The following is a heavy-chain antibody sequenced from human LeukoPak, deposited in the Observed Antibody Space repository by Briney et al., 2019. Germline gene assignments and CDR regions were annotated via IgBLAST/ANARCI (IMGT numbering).Heavy chain of an antibody. CDR2: ISYDGSNK. CDR1: GFTFSSYG. D-gene: IGHD3-22*01. V-gene: IGHV3-30*18. J-gene: IGHJ4*02. CDR3: AKDSDEQSYYYDSSGLIDY. Sequence: PGGSLRLSCAASGFTFSSYGMHWGRQAPGKGLEWVAVISYDGSNKYYADSVKGRFTISRDNSKNTLYLQMNSLRAEDTAVYYCAKDSDEQSYYYDSSGLIDYWGQGTLVTVSS.